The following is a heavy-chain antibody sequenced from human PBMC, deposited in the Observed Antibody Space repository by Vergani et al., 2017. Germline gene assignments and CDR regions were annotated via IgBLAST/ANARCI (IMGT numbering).Heavy chain of an antibody. CDR3: AGPQGTSAYYYGGFDY. Sequence: QVQVVQSGAEVKKSGASVKVSCKTSGYTFSNYYMHWVRQAPGQGLEWMGIINPSGGHTNYAQKFQGRVTMTRDTSTSTVYMELSSLTAEDTAIYYCAGPQGTSAYYYGGFDYWGQGILVTVSS. J-gene: IGHJ4*02. CDR2: INPSGGHT. V-gene: IGHV1-46*01. CDR1: GYTFSNYY. D-gene: IGHD3-22*01.